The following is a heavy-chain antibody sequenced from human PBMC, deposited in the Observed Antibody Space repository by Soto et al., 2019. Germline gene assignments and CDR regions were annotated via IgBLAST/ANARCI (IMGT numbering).Heavy chain of an antibody. D-gene: IGHD5-12*01. Sequence: GGFLRLSCAASGFTFSSYDMHWVRQATGKGLEWVSAIGTAGDTYYPGSVKGRFTISRENAKNSLYLQMNSLRAEDTAVYYCAREGRDGYQYYFDYWGQGTLVTVSS. V-gene: IGHV3-13*01. CDR2: IGTAGDT. CDR1: GFTFSSYD. J-gene: IGHJ4*02. CDR3: AREGRDGYQYYFDY.